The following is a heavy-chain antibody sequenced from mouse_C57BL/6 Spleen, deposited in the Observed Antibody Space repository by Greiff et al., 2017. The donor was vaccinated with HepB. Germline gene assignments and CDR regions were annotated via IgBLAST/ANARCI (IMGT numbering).Heavy chain of an antibody. J-gene: IGHJ2*01. V-gene: IGHV1-15*01. D-gene: IGHD1-1*01. CDR1: GYTFTDYE. CDR3: TRSRAYYGSSHFDY. Sequence: QVQLQQSGAELVRPGASVTLSCKASGYTFTDYEMHWVKQTPVHGLEWIGAIDPETGGTAYNQKFKGKAILTADKSSSTAYMELRSLTSEDSAVYYCTRSRAYYGSSHFDYWGQGTTLTVSS. CDR2: IDPETGGT.